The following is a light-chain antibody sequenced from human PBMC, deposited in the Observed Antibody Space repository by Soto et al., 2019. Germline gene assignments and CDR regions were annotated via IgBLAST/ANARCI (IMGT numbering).Light chain of an antibody. V-gene: IGLV2-23*01. CDR1: SSDVGRYKF. CDR3: CSYTSSRTYV. Sequence: QSALTQPASVLGSPGQSITISCTGTSSDVGRYKFVSWYQQHPGKAPKVMIYEGSKRPSGVSNRFSGSKSGNTASLTISGLQAEDEADYYCCSYTSSRTYVFGTGTKVTVL. CDR2: EGS. J-gene: IGLJ1*01.